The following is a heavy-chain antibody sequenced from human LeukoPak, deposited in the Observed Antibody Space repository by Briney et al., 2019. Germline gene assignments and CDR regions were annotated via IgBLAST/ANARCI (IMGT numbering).Heavy chain of an antibody. CDR3: ASSYDFWSVDY. J-gene: IGHJ4*02. CDR2: IYYSGST. Sequence: PSETLSLTCTVSGDSINNNNYYWGWVRQPPGKGLEWIGYIYYSGSTNYNPSLKSRVTISVDTSKNQFSLKLSSVTAADTAVYYCASSYDFWSVDYWGQGTLVTVSS. CDR1: GDSINNNNYY. D-gene: IGHD3-3*01. V-gene: IGHV4-61*05.